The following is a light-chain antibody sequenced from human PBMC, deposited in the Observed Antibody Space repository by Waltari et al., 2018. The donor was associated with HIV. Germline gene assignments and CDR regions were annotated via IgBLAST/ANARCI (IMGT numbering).Light chain of an antibody. Sequence: DIVMTQSPDSLAVSLGERATINCKSSQSVLYSSNNKNYLALYQQKPGQPPKLLMYWASTRESAVPDRFSGSGSGTDFTLTISSLHAEDVAVYYCQQYYSSPRTFGQGTKVEIK. CDR1: QSVLYSSNNKNY. CDR3: QQYYSSPRT. J-gene: IGKJ1*01. V-gene: IGKV4-1*01. CDR2: WAS.